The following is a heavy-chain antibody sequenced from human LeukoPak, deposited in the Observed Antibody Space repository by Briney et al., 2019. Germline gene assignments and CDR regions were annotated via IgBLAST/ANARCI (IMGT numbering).Heavy chain of an antibody. CDR1: GFTFSSYS. Sequence: GGSLRLSCAASGFTFSSYSMNWVRQAPGKGLEWVSSISSSSSYIYYADSVKGRFTISRDNAKNTLYLQMNSLRAEDTAVYYCAKDALYYYDSSGYYYDYYYYYMDVWGKGTTVTISS. J-gene: IGHJ6*03. CDR3: AKDALYYYDSSGYYYDYYYYYMDV. D-gene: IGHD3-22*01. CDR2: ISSSSSYI. V-gene: IGHV3-21*04.